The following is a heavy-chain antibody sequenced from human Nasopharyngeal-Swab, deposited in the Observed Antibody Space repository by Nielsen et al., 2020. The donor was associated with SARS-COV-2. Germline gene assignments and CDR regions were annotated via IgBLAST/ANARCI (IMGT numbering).Heavy chain of an antibody. CDR1: GFTLSSNS. V-gene: IGHV3-21*01. J-gene: IGHJ6*02. D-gene: IGHD5-12*01. Sequence: GESLKISCAASGFTLSSNSMNWVRQAPGKGLEWVSSISTSRSYLYYADSVKGRFTISRDNPKNSLYLQMNNLRAEDTAVYYCARGRGGGYDPWGYYYYDMDVWGHGTTVTVSS. CDR3: ARGRGGGYDPWGYYYYDMDV. CDR2: ISTSRSYL.